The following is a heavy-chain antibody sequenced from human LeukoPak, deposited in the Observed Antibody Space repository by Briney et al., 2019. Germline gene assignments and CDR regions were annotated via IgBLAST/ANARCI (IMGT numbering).Heavy chain of an antibody. CDR2: INPNSGGT. V-gene: IGHV1-2*02. J-gene: IGHJ6*02. CDR3: ARAVASARYYYYGMDV. CDR1: GYTFTGYY. D-gene: IGHD6-19*01. Sequence: ASVKVSCKASGYTFTGYYMHWVRQAPGQGLEWMGWINPNSGGTNYAQKFQGRVTMTRDTSISTAYIELSRLRSDDTAVYYCARAVASARYYYYGMDVWGQGTTVTVSS.